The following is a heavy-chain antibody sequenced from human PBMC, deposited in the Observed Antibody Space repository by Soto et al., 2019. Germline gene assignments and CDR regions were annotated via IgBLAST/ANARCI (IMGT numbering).Heavy chain of an antibody. V-gene: IGHV6-1*01. CDR2: TYYRSKWYN. CDR1: GDSVSSNSAA. Sequence: PSQTLSLTCAISGDSVSSNSAAWNWIRQSPSRGLEWLGRTYYRSKWYNDYAVSVKSRITINPDTSKNQFSLQLNSVTPEDTAVYYCAREKEVIAAPSDYYYSGIDVWGQGTTVTVSS. J-gene: IGHJ6*02. D-gene: IGHD6-6*01. CDR3: AREKEVIAAPSDYYYSGIDV.